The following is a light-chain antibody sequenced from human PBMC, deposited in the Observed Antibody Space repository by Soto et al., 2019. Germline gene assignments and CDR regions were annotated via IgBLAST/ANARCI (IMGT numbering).Light chain of an antibody. Sequence: DMQMTXXRXXXXAXXXDXXSIXCQASQDISNYLNWYQQKPGKAPKLLIYDASNLETGVPSRFSGSGSGTDFTLTISSLQPEDFATYYCQQLNSFPITFGQGTRLEIK. CDR3: QQLNSFPIT. V-gene: IGKV1-33*01. CDR1: QDISNY. J-gene: IGKJ5*01. CDR2: DAS.